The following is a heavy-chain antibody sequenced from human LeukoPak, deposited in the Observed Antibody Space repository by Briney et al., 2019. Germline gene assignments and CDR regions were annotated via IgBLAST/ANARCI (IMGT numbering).Heavy chain of an antibody. J-gene: IGHJ4*02. D-gene: IGHD5-12*01. CDR3: ARGGVTTIAQYDY. CDR2: IFDSGTTNYNPST. CDR1: GGSIISYF. V-gene: IGHV4-59*01. Sequence: SETLSLTCTVSGGSIISYFWSWLRQPPGKGPEWIGYIFDSGTTNYNPSTNYNPSLKSRVTVSLDTSKNHFSLKLSSVTAADTAVYFCARGGVTTIAQYDYWGQGILVTVSS.